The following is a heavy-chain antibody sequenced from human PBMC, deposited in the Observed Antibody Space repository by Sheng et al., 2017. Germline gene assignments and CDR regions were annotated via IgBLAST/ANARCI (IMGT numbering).Heavy chain of an antibody. J-gene: IGHJ6*01. CDR3: ARDTKVVPAARPKEIYYYYGMDV. CDR2: IYYSGST. Sequence: QVQLQESGPGLVKPSETLSLTCTVSGGSISSYYWSWIRQPPGKGLEWIGYIYYSGSTNYNPSLKSRVTISVDTSKNQFSLKLSSVTAADTAVYYCARDTKVVPAARPKEIYYYYGMDVWGPRDHGHRLL. CDR1: GGSISSYY. V-gene: IGHV4-59*01. D-gene: IGHD2-2*01.